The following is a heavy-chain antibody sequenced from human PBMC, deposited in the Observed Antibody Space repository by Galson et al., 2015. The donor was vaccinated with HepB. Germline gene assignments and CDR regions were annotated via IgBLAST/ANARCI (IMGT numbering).Heavy chain of an antibody. CDR1: GFTFSDYY. V-gene: IGHV3-11*05. CDR2: ISSRSDYI. CDR3: ARDCVDTTM. J-gene: IGHJ4*02. D-gene: IGHD5-18*01. Sequence: SLRLSCAASGFTFSDYYMSWIRQAPGKGLEWVSYISSRSDYINYADSVKGRFTISRDNAKNSLYLQMNSLRVEDTAVYYCARDCVDTTMWGQGTLVTVSS.